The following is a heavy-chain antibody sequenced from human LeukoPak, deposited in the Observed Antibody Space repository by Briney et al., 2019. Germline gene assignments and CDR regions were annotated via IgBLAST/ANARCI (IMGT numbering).Heavy chain of an antibody. J-gene: IGHJ4*02. CDR1: GLTFSNYW. D-gene: IGHD3-10*01. CDR2: INRDGSTT. CDR3: ARDKKSGESSEIDY. Sequence: QSGGSLRLSCAASGLTFSNYWVHWVRQAPGKGLGWVSRINRDGSTTNYADSVKGRFTVSRDNAKNTLNLQMNSLRAEDTAVYYCARDKKSGESSEIDYWGQGTLVTVSS. V-gene: IGHV3-74*01.